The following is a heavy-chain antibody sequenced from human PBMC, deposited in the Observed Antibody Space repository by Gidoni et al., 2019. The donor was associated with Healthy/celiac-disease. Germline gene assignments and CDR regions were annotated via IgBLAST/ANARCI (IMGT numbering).Heavy chain of an antibody. V-gene: IGHV1-69*04. CDR3: AGAYCGGDCYFYWYFDL. CDR2: SIPILGIA. D-gene: IGHD2-21*01. CDR1: GGTFRSSA. Sequence: QVPLLQSGAEVKKPCSSVKVSCKASGGTFRSSAIRWVRQAPGQGREWMGRSIPILGIANYAQKFQGRVTITADKSTSTAYMELSSLRSEDTAVYYCAGAYCGGDCYFYWYFDLWGRGTLVTVSS. J-gene: IGHJ2*01.